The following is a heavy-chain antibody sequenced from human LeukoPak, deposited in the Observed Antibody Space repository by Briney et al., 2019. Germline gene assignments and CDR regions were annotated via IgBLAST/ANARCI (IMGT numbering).Heavy chain of an antibody. D-gene: IGHD2-15*01. J-gene: IGHJ4*02. CDR2: MNPNSGNT. V-gene: IGHV1-8*01. CDR1: GYTFTSYD. Sequence: RASVKVSCKASGYTFTSYDINLVRQATGQGLEWMGLMNPNSGNTGYAQKFHGKVTMTKNTSISTAYMELSSLRSEDTAVYYCARGDESLLYDYWGQGTLVTVSS. CDR3: ARGDESLLYDY.